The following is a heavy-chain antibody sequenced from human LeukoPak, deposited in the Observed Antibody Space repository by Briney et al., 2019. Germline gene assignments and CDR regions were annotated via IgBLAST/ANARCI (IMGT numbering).Heavy chain of an antibody. Sequence: GESLKISCKGSGYSFTSYWISWVRQMPGKGLEWMGRIDPSDSYTNYSPSFQGHVTISADKSISTAYLQWSSLKASDTAMYYCARQDSQFCSGGSRYSSKPGNWFDPWGQGTLVTVSS. D-gene: IGHD2-15*01. CDR3: ARQDSQFCSGGSRYSSKPGNWFDP. V-gene: IGHV5-10-1*01. CDR1: GYSFTSYW. J-gene: IGHJ5*02. CDR2: IDPSDSYT.